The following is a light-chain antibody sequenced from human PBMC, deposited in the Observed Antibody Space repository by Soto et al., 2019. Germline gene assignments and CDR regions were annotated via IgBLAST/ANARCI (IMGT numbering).Light chain of an antibody. CDR3: SSFTSSSSLV. J-gene: IGLJ2*01. V-gene: IGLV2-18*02. CDR1: SSDVGSYNR. CDR2: EVS. Sequence: QSALTQPPSVSGSPGQSVTISCTGTSSDVGSYNRVSWYQQPPGTAPKLIIYEVSNRPSGVPDRFSGSKSGNTASLTISGLQAXXEADYYCSSFTSSSSLVFGGGTKLTVL.